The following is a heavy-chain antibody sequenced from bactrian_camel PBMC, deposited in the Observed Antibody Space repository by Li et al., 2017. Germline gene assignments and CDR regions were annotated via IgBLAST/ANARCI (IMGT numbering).Heavy chain of an antibody. V-gene: IGHV3S63*01. CDR1: GYANC. D-gene: IGHD6*01. CDR3: MAERFGGLNVFMEYGGSW. J-gene: IGHJ4*01. Sequence: HVQLVESGGGSAQAGESLRLSCAASGYANCLAWFRQAPGKEREGVACIRTEDGDTLYADTVRGRFTISHDKASNTVYLQMDNLKPEDTAMYQCMAERFGGLNVFMEYGGSWRGRGTQVTVS. CDR2: IRTEDGDT.